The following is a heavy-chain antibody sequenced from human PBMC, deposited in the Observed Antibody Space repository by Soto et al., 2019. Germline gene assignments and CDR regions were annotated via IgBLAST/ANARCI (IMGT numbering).Heavy chain of an antibody. V-gene: IGHV4-30-4*01. Sequence: QVQLQESGPGLVNPSETLSLTCTVSGGSISGGGYYWSWIRQPPGKGLEWIGYIYDSGSTYYNPSLKSRISISVDTSKNQFSLRLSSVTAADTAVYYCARAIIPLTTDWYFDLWGRGTLVTVSS. CDR2: IYDSGST. CDR1: GGSISGGGYY. CDR3: ARAIIPLTTDWYFDL. J-gene: IGHJ2*01. D-gene: IGHD4-17*01.